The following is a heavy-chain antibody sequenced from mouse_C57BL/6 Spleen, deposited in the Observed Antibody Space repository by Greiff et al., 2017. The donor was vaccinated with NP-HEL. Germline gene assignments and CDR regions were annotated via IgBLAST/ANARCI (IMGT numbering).Heavy chain of an antibody. CDR1: GFNITDYY. CDR2: IDPEDGET. Sequence: VQLQQSGAELVKPGASVKLSCTASGFNITDYYMHWVKQRTEQGLEWIGRIDPEDGETKYAPKFQGKATITADTSSNTAYLQLSSLTSEDTAVYYCAPSYYSNYAAYWGQGTLVTVSA. D-gene: IGHD2-5*01. CDR3: APSYYSNYAAY. V-gene: IGHV14-2*01. J-gene: IGHJ3*01.